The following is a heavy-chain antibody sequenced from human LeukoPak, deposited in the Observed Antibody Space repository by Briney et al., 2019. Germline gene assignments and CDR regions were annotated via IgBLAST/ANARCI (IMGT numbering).Heavy chain of an antibody. D-gene: IGHD6-19*01. V-gene: IGHV4-4*07. CDR3: AGRAQTTGWSFDY. J-gene: IGHJ4*02. CDR1: GGSIPSYH. Sequence: PSETLSLTCFVSGGSIPSYHWSWIRQPAGKGLEWIGQIHTSGSTNYNPSLKSRVAMSIDTSKNQFSLELSSVTAADTSVYYCAGRAQTTGWSFDYWGQGALVTVSS. CDR2: IHTSGST.